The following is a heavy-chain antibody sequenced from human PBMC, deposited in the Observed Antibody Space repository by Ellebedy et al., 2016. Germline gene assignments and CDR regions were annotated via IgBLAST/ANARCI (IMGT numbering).Heavy chain of an antibody. Sequence: SETLSLTCTVSGGSIRNNYWSWIRQPPGKGLEWIGYIYSSGSTTYSPSFKSRVAISVDTPKNQFSLRLSSVTAADTAVYYCARTQNWFHPWGQGTLVTVSS. V-gene: IGHV4-59*01. J-gene: IGHJ5*02. CDR2: IYSSGST. CDR1: GGSIRNNY. CDR3: ARTQNWFHP.